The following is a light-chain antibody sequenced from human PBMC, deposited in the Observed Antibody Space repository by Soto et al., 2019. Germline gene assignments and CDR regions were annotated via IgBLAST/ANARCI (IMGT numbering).Light chain of an antibody. CDR2: EVS. J-gene: IGLJ1*01. CDR1: SSDVGNYKY. Sequence: QSALTQPPSASGSPGQSVTSTCTGTSSDVGNYKYVSWYQQHPGKAPKLMIYEVSKRPSGVPDRFLGSKSGNTASLTVSGLQADDEADYYCSSYAGRNKFVFGTGTKLTVL. V-gene: IGLV2-8*01. CDR3: SSYAGRNKFV.